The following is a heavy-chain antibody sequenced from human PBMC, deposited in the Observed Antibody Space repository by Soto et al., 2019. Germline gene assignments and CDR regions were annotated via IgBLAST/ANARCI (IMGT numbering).Heavy chain of an antibody. J-gene: IGHJ4*02. CDR2: ISPHNGNT. CDR1: GYTFTGYG. V-gene: IGHV1-18*01. D-gene: IGHD1-7*01. CDR3: AREGTTSTFDK. Sequence: QVLLVQSGGEVKKPGASVKVSCNTSGYTFTGYGLNWVRQAPGQGLEWMGRISPHNGNTNYAQKVQGRLSMTTDTSTSTAYMELKSLRSDDTAMYFCAREGTTSTFDKWGQGTLVTVSS.